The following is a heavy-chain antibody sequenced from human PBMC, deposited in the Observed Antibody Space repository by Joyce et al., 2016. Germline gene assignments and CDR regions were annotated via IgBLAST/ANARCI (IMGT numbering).Heavy chain of an antibody. CDR1: GFTFTAYP. CDR3: ARDVNSRGYFDY. V-gene: IGHV3-30-3*01. J-gene: IGHJ4*02. Sequence: QVHLMESGGGVVQPGRSLRLSCAASGFTFTAYPMYWVRQAPGKVLEGVAVISYDGNTKYYTDSVKGRFTISRDNSKNTLYLQMNSLRVEDTAVYYCARDVNSRGYFDYWGQGTLVIVSS. D-gene: IGHD2-15*01. CDR2: ISYDGNTK.